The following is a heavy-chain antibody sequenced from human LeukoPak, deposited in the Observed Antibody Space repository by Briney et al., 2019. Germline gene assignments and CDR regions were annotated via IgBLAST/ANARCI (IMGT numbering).Heavy chain of an antibody. CDR1: GFTFSNYN. CDR3: ARGERENVQMATIDY. CDR2: ISSSSNHI. Sequence: PGGSLRLSCAASGFTFSNYNMNWVRQAPGKGLEWVSSISSSSNHIYQADSVKGRFTISRDNARNSLYLQMNSLRAEDTAVYYCARGERENVQMATIDYWGQGTLVTVSS. V-gene: IGHV3-21*01. D-gene: IGHD5-24*01. J-gene: IGHJ4*02.